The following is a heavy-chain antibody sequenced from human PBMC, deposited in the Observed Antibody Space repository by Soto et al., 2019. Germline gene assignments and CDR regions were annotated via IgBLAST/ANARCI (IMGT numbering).Heavy chain of an antibody. D-gene: IGHD1-26*01. V-gene: IGHV1-18*01. Sequence: ASVKVSCKASGGTFSSYGISWVRQAPGQGLEWMGWISAYNGNTNYAQKLQGRVTMTTDTSTSTAYMELRSLRSDDTAVYYCARLVGAAAHYYYYGMDVWGQGTTVTVSS. CDR2: ISAYNGNT. CDR3: ARLVGAAAHYYYYGMDV. J-gene: IGHJ6*02. CDR1: GGTFSSYG.